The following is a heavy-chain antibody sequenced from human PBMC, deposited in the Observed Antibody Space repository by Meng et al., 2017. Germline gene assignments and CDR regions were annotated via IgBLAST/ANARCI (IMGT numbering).Heavy chain of an antibody. D-gene: IGHD4-11*01. CDR2: INHSGST. CDR1: GGSFSGYY. CDR3: ARERVTTTALDP. J-gene: IGHJ5*02. V-gene: IGHV4-34*01. Sequence: SETLSLTCAVYGGSFSGYYWSWIRQPPGKGLEWIGEINHSGSTNYNPSLKSRVTISVDTSKNQFSLKLSSVTAADTAVYYCARERVTTTALDPWGQGTLVTVSS.